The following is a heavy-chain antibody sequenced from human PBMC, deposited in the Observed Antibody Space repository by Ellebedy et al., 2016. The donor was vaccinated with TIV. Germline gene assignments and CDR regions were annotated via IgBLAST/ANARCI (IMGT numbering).Heavy chain of an antibody. Sequence: SLKISCAASGFIFDDYAMHWVRQAPGKGLEWVSGINWNSDNIGYADPVKGRFTISRDNAKNSLYLQMNSLRAEDTALYYCAKETYYDDVWIIHWGQGTLVTVSS. D-gene: IGHD3-16*01. CDR2: INWNSDNI. CDR3: AKETYYDDVWIIH. V-gene: IGHV3-9*01. J-gene: IGHJ4*02. CDR1: GFIFDDYA.